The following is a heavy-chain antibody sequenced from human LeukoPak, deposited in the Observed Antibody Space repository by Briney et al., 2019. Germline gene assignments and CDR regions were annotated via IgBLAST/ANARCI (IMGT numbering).Heavy chain of an antibody. CDR1: GGSISSSGYY. Sequence: PSETLSLTCTVSGGSISSSGYYWGWIRQPPGKELEWIGEINHSGSTNYNPSLKSRVTISVDTFKNQFSLKLSSVTAADTAVYYCARGITVTKWGFDYWGQGTLVTVSS. CDR3: ARGITVTKWGFDY. J-gene: IGHJ4*02. D-gene: IGHD4-17*01. CDR2: INHSGST. V-gene: IGHV4-39*07.